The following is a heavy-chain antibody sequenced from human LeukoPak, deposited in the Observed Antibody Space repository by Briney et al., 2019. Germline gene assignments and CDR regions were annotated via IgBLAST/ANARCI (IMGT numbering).Heavy chain of an antibody. CDR3: ARQVMIRYFDWYFDY. CDR2: IYTSGST. CDR1: GGSISSYY. J-gene: IGHJ4*02. Sequence: SETLSLTCTVSGGSISSYYWSWIRQPAGKGLEWIGRIYTSGSTNYNPSLKSRVTMSVDTSKNQFSLKLSSVTAADTAVHYCARQVMIRYFDWYFDYWGQGTLVTVSS. D-gene: IGHD3-9*01. V-gene: IGHV4-4*07.